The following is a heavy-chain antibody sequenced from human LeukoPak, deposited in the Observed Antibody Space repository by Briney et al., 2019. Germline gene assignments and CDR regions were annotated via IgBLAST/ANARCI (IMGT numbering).Heavy chain of an antibody. Sequence: GRSLRLSCAASGFTFDDYAMHWVRQAPGKGLEWVSGISWNSGSIGYADSVKGRFTISRDNAKNSLYLQMNSLRAEDTALYYCAKAYSSPSLYRNWFDPWGQGTLVTVSS. D-gene: IGHD6-6*01. V-gene: IGHV3-9*01. CDR3: AKAYSSPSLYRNWFDP. CDR2: ISWNSGSI. CDR1: GFTFDDYA. J-gene: IGHJ5*02.